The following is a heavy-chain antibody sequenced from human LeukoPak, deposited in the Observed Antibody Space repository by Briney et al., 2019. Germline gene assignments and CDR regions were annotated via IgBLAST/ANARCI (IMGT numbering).Heavy chain of an antibody. Sequence: PSETLSLTCTVSGGSISSYYWSWIRQPPGKGLEWIGYIFYTGSTNYNPSLKSRITISIDTSKNQFSLKLSSVTAADTAVYCCARDSEESGYGTFDYWGQGALVTVSS. CDR3: ARDSEESGYGTFDY. J-gene: IGHJ4*02. CDR1: GGSISSYY. D-gene: IGHD5-12*01. V-gene: IGHV4-59*01. CDR2: IFYTGST.